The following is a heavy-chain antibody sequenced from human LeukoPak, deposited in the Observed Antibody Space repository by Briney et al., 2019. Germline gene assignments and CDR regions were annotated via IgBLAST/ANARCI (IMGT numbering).Heavy chain of an antibody. CDR2: IYYTET. J-gene: IGHJ4*02. CDR3: ATRKLGNDY. Sequence: PSETLSLTCTVSGGSVSNYYWSWIRQSPGKGLEWIGYIYYTETSYNPSLKSRVTISANTSKNQFSLKLYSVTAADTAVYYCATRKLGNDYWGQGTLVTVSS. D-gene: IGHD7-27*01. CDR1: GGSVSNYY. V-gene: IGHV4-59*02.